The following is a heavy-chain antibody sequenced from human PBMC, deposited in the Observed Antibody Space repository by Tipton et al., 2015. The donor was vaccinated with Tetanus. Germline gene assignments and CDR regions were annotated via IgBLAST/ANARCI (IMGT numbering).Heavy chain of an antibody. Sequence: SLRLSCAGSGFLISSYAMNWVRQVPGEGLEWVSSVSASGNTNYADSVDGRFTISRDNAKNTMYLQMNSLRAEDTATYYCAKLKSRGDSSAIEHWGQGTLVTVSS. CDR2: VSASGNT. V-gene: IGHV3-23*01. CDR3: AKLKSRGDSSAIEH. J-gene: IGHJ4*02. D-gene: IGHD2-21*02. CDR1: GFLISSYA.